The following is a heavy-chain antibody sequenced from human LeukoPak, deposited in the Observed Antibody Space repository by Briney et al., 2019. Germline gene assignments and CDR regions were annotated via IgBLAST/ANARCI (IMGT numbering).Heavy chain of an antibody. D-gene: IGHD6-13*01. V-gene: IGHV3-53*01. CDR2: IYSGGST. Sequence: GGSLRLSCAASGFTVSSNYMSWVRQAPGKGLEWVSVIYSGGSTYYADSVKGRFTISRDNSKNSLYLQMNSLRAEDTAVYYCARDPSSWYERDYFDYWGQGTLVTVSS. CDR1: GFTVSSNY. CDR3: ARDPSSWYERDYFDY. J-gene: IGHJ4*02.